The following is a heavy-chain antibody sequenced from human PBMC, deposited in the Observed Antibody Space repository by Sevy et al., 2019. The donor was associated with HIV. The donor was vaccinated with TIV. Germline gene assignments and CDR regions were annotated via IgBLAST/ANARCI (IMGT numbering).Heavy chain of an antibody. CDR1: GDTFGNYA. J-gene: IGHJ6*02. D-gene: IGHD1-1*01. Sequence: ASVKVSCKASGDTFGNYAIAWVRQAPGQGLEWMGGIIPVFGSANSALKFQDRVTITADVSTSTAYMELRSLRSEDTAVYYCARSNPDGYNYSYYYGMDVWGQGTTVTVSS. CDR3: ARSNPDGYNYSYYYGMDV. CDR2: IIPVFGSA. V-gene: IGHV1-69*13.